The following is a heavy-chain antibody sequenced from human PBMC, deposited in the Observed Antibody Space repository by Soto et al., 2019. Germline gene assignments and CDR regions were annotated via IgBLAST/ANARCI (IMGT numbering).Heavy chain of an antibody. D-gene: IGHD1-26*01. CDR1: GGSISSGGYY. V-gene: IGHV4-31*03. CDR3: AREGGIVGATAADY. J-gene: IGHJ4*02. CDR2: IYYSGST. Sequence: QVQLQESGPGLVKPSQTLSLTCTVSGGSISSGGYYWSWIRQHPGKGLEWIGYIYYSGSTYYNPSPQSRFTISVDTSKNQSSLKLSPVTAADTAVYYGAREGGIVGATAADYWGQGTLVTVSS.